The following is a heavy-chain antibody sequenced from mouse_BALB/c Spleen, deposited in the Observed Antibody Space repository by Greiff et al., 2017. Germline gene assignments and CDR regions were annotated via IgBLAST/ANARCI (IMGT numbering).Heavy chain of an antibody. J-gene: IGHJ3*01. V-gene: IGHV5-4*02. CDR1: GFTFSDYY. Sequence: EVKLMESGGGLVKPGGSLKLSCAASGFTFSDYYMYWVRQTPEKRLEWVATISDGGSYTYYPDSVKGRFTISRDNAKNNLYLQMSSLKSEDTAMYYCATYDYDKAYWGQGTLVTVSA. CDR2: ISDGGSYT. D-gene: IGHD2-4*01. CDR3: ATYDYDKAY.